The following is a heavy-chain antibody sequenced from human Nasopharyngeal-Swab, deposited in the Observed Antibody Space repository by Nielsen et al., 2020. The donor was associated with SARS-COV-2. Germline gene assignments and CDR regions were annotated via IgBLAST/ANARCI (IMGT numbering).Heavy chain of an antibody. Sequence: ASVKVSCKASGYTFTSYAMNWVRQAPGQGLEWMGWINTNTGNPTYAQGFTGQFVFSLDTSVSTAYLQISSLKAEDTAVYYCAREEGITIFGVPIGFGYYGMDVWGQGTTVTVSS. D-gene: IGHD3-3*01. CDR2: INTNTGNP. CDR3: AREEGITIFGVPIGFGYYGMDV. J-gene: IGHJ6*02. V-gene: IGHV7-4-1*02. CDR1: GYTFTSYA.